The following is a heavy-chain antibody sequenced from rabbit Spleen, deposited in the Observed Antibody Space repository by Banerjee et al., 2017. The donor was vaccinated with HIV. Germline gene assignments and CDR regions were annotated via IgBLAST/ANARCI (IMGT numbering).Heavy chain of an antibody. D-gene: IGHD2-1*01. J-gene: IGHJ4*01. CDR1: GFSFSSRYA. V-gene: IGHV1S45*01. CDR2: INTGSSIT. CDR3: ARDLTIVIGWNFNL. Sequence: QEQLEESGGDLVKPEGSLTLTCTASGFSFSSRYAMCWVRQAPGKGLEWIGCINTGSSITYYASWAKGRFTISKTSSTTVTLQLNSLTVADTATYFCARDLTIVIGWNFNLWGPGTLVTVS.